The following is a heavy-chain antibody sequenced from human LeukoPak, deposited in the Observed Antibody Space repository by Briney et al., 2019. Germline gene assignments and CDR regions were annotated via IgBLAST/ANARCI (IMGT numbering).Heavy chain of an antibody. CDR3: ARDALVTAMGTDYYYYYGMDV. CDR2: IYSGGST. J-gene: IGHJ6*02. V-gene: IGHV3-53*04. D-gene: IGHD2-21*02. Sequence: GGSLRLSCAASGFTVSSNYMSWVRQAPGKGLEWVSVIYSGGSTYYADSVKGRFTIPRHNSKNTLYLQMNSLRAEDTAVYYCARDALVTAMGTDYYYYYGMDVWGQGTTVTVSS. CDR1: GFTVSSNY.